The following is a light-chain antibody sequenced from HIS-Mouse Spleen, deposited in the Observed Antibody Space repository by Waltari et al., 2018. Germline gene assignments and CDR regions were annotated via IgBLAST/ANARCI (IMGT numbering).Light chain of an antibody. CDR1: ALPKKS. Sequence: SYELTQPPSVSVSPGQTARINGSGDALPKKSAYWSQQKSGQAPVLVIYEDSKRPSGIPGRFSGSSSGTMATLTISGAQVEDEADYYCYSTDSSGNHRVFGGGTKLTVL. J-gene: IGLJ2*01. CDR3: YSTDSSGNHRV. V-gene: IGLV3-10*01. CDR2: EDS.